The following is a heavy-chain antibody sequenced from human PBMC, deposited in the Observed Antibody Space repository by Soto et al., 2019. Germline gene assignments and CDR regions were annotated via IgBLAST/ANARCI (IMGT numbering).Heavy chain of an antibody. J-gene: IGHJ6*02. D-gene: IGHD6-13*01. CDR1: GGSFSGYY. CDR3: ARVSWFYYYYGMDV. V-gene: IGHV4-34*01. Sequence: PSETLSLTCAVYGGSFSGYYWSWIRQPPGKGLEWIGEINHSGSTNYNPSLKSRVTIPVDTSKNQFSLKLSSVTAAGTAVYYCARVSWFYYYYGMDVWGQGTTVTVSS. CDR2: INHSGST.